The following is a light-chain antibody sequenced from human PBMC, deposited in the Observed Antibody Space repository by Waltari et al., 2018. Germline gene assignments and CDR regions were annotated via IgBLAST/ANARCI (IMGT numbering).Light chain of an antibody. CDR3: QQGHSTPRT. Sequence: DIQMTQSPSSLSASVGDRVTITCRASQRIRSYLFWYQQKPEKAPQLLIYAASSLQSGVPSRFSGRGSGTDFTLTITSLQPEDFATYYCQQGHSTPRTFGQGTKVEIK. CDR1: QRIRSY. CDR2: AAS. V-gene: IGKV1-39*01. J-gene: IGKJ1*01.